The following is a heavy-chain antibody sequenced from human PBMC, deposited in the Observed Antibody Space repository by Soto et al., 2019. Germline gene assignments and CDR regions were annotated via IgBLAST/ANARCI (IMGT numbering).Heavy chain of an antibody. CDR2: IWYDGSNK. CDR1: GFTFSSYG. J-gene: IGHJ6*02. V-gene: IGHV3-33*01. CDR3: ARDSGVIAAALRVYYGMDV. Sequence: QVQLVESGGGVVQPGRSLRLSCAASGFTFSSYGMHWVRQAPGKGLEWVAGIWYDGSNKYYADSVKGRFTISRDNSKNTLYLQMNSVRAEDTAVYYCARDSGVIAAALRVYYGMDVWGQGTTVTVSS. D-gene: IGHD6-13*01.